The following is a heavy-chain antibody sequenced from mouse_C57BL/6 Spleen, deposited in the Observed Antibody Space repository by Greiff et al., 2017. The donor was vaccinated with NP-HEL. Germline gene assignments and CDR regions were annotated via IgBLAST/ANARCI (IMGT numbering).Heavy chain of an antibody. Sequence: QVQLKQSGAELVKPGASVKISCKASGYAFSSYWMNWVKQRPGKGLEWIGQIYPGDGDTNYNGKFKGKATLTADKSSSTAYMQLSSLTSEDSAVYFCARRRDGSSSYAMDYWGQGTSVTVSS. CDR3: ARRRDGSSSYAMDY. J-gene: IGHJ4*01. CDR1: GYAFSSYW. D-gene: IGHD1-1*01. CDR2: IYPGDGDT. V-gene: IGHV1-80*01.